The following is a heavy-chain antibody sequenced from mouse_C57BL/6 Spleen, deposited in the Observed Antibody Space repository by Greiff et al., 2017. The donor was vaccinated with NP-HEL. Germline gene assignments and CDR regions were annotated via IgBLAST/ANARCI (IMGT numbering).Heavy chain of an antibody. J-gene: IGHJ2*01. Sequence: QVQLQQPGAELVKPGASVKLSCKASGYTFTSYWMHWVKQRPGRGLEWIGRIDPNSGGTKYNEKFKSKATLTVDKPSSTAYMQLSSLTSEDSAVYYCARRGRSTMVTTWHYYFDYWGQGTTLTVSS. CDR1: GYTFTSYW. V-gene: IGHV1-72*01. D-gene: IGHD2-2*01. CDR2: IDPNSGGT. CDR3: ARRGRSTMVTTWHYYFDY.